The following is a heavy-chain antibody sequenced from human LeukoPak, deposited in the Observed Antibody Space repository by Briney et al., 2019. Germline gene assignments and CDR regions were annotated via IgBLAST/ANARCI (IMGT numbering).Heavy chain of an antibody. CDR1: GGSISSSSYY. Sequence: SETLSLTCTVSGGSISSSSYYWGWIRQPPGKGLEWIGSIYYSGSTYYNPSLKSRVTISVDTSKNQFSLKLSSVTAADTAVYYCARGWRGYSYGYPFDYWGQGTLVTVSS. V-gene: IGHV4-39*07. CDR3: ARGWRGYSYGYPFDY. CDR2: IYYSGST. D-gene: IGHD5-18*01. J-gene: IGHJ4*02.